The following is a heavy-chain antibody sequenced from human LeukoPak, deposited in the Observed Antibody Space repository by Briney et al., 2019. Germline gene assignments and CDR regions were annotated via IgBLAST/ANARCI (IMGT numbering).Heavy chain of an antibody. V-gene: IGHV1-2*06. J-gene: IGHJ4*02. CDR2: INPNSGGT. CDR3: ASGDILTGYYSGYYFDY. Sequence: ASVKVSCKASGYTFTGYYMHWVRQAPGQGLELMGRINPNSGGTNYAQKFQGRVTMTRDTSISTAYMELSRLRSDDTAVYYCASGDILTGYYSGYYFDYWDQGTLVTVSS. CDR1: GYTFTGYY. D-gene: IGHD3-9*01.